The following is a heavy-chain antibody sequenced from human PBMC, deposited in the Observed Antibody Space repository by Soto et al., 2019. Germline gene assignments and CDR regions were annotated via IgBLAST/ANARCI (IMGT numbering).Heavy chain of an antibody. J-gene: IGHJ4*02. CDR1: GVTFSSYA. V-gene: IGHV1-69*06. D-gene: IGHD3-16*02. Sequence: SVKVSCKASGVTFSSYAISWVRQAPGQGLEWMGGIIPIFGTANYAQKFQGRVTITADKSTSTAYMELSSLRSEDTAVYYCARGYYVWGSYRYHFDYWGQGTLVTVSS. CDR2: IIPIFGTA. CDR3: ARGYYVWGSYRYHFDY.